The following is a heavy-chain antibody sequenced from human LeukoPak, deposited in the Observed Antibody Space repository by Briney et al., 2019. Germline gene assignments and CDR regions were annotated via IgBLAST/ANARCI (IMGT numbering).Heavy chain of an antibody. CDR2: ISSSSSYI. CDR1: GFTFSSYS. D-gene: IGHD3-16*02. Sequence: TGGSLRLSCAAPGFTFSSYSMNWVRQAPGKGLEWVSSISSSSSYIYYADSVKGRFTISRDNAKNSLYLQMNSLRAEDTAVYYCATESIGWFDPWGQGTLVTVSS. J-gene: IGHJ5*02. V-gene: IGHV3-21*01. CDR3: ATESIGWFDP.